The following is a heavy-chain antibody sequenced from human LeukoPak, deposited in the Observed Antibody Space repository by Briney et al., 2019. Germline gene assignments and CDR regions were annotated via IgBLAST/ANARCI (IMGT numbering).Heavy chain of an antibody. V-gene: IGHV4-59*01. CDR1: GGTIRSYY. J-gene: IGHJ5*02. D-gene: IGHD6-13*01. Sequence: KPSETLSLTCSVSGGTIRSYYWSWIRQLPGKGLEWIGNIFYSGSTNYNSSLKSRVTISVDTSKNQFSLKLSSVTAADTAVYYCARESSSYFDPWGQGTLVTISS. CDR2: IFYSGST. CDR3: ARESSSYFDP.